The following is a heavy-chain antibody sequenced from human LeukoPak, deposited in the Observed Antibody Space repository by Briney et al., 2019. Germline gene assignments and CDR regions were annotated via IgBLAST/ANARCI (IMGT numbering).Heavy chain of an antibody. J-gene: IGHJ5*01. V-gene: IGHV4-59*01. CDR2: IYYSGST. Sequence: SETLSLTCTVSGGSISRYYWSWIRQPPGKGLEWIGYIYYSGSTNYNPSLKSRVTISVDTSKNQFSLKLSSVTTADTAVYYCAREPSTGAWFDFWGQGTLVTVSS. CDR3: AREPSTGAWFDF. D-gene: IGHD4-17*01. CDR1: GGSISRYY.